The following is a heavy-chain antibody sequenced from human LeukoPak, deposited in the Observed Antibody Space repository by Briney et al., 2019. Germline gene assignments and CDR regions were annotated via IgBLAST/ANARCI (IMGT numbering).Heavy chain of an antibody. V-gene: IGHV3-30-3*01. J-gene: IGHJ3*02. CDR1: GFTFSSYA. CDR3: ARSRWLVDAFDI. D-gene: IGHD6-19*01. CDR2: ISYDGSNK. Sequence: GGSLRLSCAASGFTFSSYAMHWVRQAPGKGLEWVAVISYDGSNKYYADSVKGRFTISRDNSKNTLYPQMNSLRAEDTAVYYCARSRWLVDAFDIWGQGTMVTVSS.